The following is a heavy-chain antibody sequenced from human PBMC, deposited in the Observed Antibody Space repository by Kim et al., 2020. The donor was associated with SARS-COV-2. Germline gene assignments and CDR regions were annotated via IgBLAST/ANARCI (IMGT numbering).Heavy chain of an antibody. D-gene: IGHD3-16*02. Sequence: ASVKVSCKASGYTFTSYYMHWVRQAPGQGLEWMGIINPSGGSTSYAQKFQGRVTMTRDTSTSTVYMELSSLRSEDTAVYYCARAQSHGRLHLGELSSFDYWGQGTLVTVSS. CDR1: GYTFTSYY. V-gene: IGHV1-46*01. J-gene: IGHJ4*02. CDR3: ARAQSHGRLHLGELSSFDY. CDR2: INPSGGST.